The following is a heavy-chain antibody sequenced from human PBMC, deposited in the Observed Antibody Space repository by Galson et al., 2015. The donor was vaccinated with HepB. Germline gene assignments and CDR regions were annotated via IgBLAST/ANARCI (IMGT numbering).Heavy chain of an antibody. CDR1: GGTFNSFS. CDR2: IIPVFGLP. D-gene: IGHD3-22*01. V-gene: IGHV1-69*13. CDR3: ARELHYEGE. J-gene: IGHJ4*02. Sequence: SVKVSCKASGGTFNSFSISWVRQAPGQGLEWMAGIIPVFGLPKYAQKFQGRVTISADESSSTAYMELSSLTSEDTAVYCCARELHYEGEWGQGTLVTVSS.